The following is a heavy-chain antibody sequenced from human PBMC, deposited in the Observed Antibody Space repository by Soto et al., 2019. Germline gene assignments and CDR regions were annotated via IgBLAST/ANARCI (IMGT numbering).Heavy chain of an antibody. CDR2: INSDGSRT. Sequence: GGSLRLSCAASGFTFSSYWMHWVRQAPGKGLVWVSRINSDGSRTTYADSVKGRFTISRDDAKNMLHLQMNSLRAEDTAVYYCARALTYYYDIDYWGQGT. V-gene: IGHV3-74*01. CDR3: ARALTYYYDIDY. D-gene: IGHD3-22*01. J-gene: IGHJ4*02. CDR1: GFTFSSYW.